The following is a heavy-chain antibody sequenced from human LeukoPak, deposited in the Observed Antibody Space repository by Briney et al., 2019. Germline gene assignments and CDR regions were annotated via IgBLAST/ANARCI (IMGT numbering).Heavy chain of an antibody. CDR2: IIPIFGTA. CDR1: GGTFSSYA. V-gene: IGHV1-69*05. Sequence: GASVKVSCKASGGTFSSYAISWVRQAPGQGLEWMGRIIPIFGTANYAQKFQGRVTITTDESTSTAYMELSSLRSEDTAVYYCARGVPSRDYYYYYMDVGGKGTTVTVSS. D-gene: IGHD2-2*01. CDR3: ARGVPSRDYYYYYMDV. J-gene: IGHJ6*03.